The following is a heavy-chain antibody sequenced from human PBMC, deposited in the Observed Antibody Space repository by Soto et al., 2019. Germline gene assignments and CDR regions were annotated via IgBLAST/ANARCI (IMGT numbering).Heavy chain of an antibody. J-gene: IGHJ3*02. CDR2: ISGSGGST. D-gene: IGHD3-22*01. Sequence: GGSLRLSCAASGFTFSSYAMSWVRQAPGKGLEWVSAISGSGGSTYYADSAKGRFTISRDNSKNTLYLQMNSLRAEDTAVYYCAKDEVFTTVGGAFDIWGQGTMVTVSS. CDR3: AKDEVFTTVGGAFDI. V-gene: IGHV3-23*01. CDR1: GFTFSSYA.